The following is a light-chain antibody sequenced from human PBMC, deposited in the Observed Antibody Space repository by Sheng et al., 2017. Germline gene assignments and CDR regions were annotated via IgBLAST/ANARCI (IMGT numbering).Light chain of an antibody. CDR1: QSISSW. CDR2: KAS. Sequence: DIQMTQSPSTLSASVGDRVTITCRASQSISSWLAWYQQKPGKAPKLLIYKASSLESGSIKVQRSGSGTEFTLTISSLQPDDFATYYCQQYNSYSWTFGQGPRWKSN. J-gene: IGKJ1*01. CDR3: QQYNSYSWT. V-gene: IGKV1-5*03.